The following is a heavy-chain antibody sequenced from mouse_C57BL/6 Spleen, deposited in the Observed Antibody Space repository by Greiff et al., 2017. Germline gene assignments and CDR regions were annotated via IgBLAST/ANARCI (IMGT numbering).Heavy chain of an antibody. D-gene: IGHD2-1*01. J-gene: IGHJ1*03. Sequence: QVQLQQSGAELVRPGTSVKVSCKASGYAFTNYLIEWVKQRPGQGLEWIGVINPGSGGTNYNEKFKGKATLTPDKSSNTAYMQLSSLTSEDSAVYFCVLGGNYEYFDVWGTGTTVTVSS. CDR3: VLGGNYEYFDV. CDR1: GYAFTNYL. CDR2: INPGSGGT. V-gene: IGHV1-54*02.